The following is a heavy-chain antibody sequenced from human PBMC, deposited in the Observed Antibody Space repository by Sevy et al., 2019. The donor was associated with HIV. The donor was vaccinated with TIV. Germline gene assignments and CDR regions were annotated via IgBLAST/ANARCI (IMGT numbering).Heavy chain of an antibody. J-gene: IGHJ3*01. V-gene: IGHV3-11*06. CDR1: GFTFSDDY. CDR2: ISSSGSYA. CDR3: ARVIRHKVARPRSFDL. Sequence: GGSLRLSCTGSGFTFSDDYMSWIRQAPGKGLEWVAYISSSGSYANYEDSVKGRFSISRDNAKDSVFLQMNSLRAEDTAIYYCARVIRHKVARPRSFDLWGQGTMVTVSS. D-gene: IGHD6-6*01.